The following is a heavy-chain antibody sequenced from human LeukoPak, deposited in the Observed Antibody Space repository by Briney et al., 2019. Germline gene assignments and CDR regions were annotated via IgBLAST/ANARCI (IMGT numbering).Heavy chain of an antibody. J-gene: IGHJ5*02. CDR2: IHYTGST. Sequence: ASETLSLTCTVSGGSISSYYWSWIRQSPGKGLECIGYIHYTGSTNYNPSLKSRVTISVETSKNQFSLKLKPVTAADTAVYYCARGGYYCSGNDFRFDPWGQGTLVTVSS. D-gene: IGHD3-10*01. CDR3: ARGGYYCSGNDFRFDP. V-gene: IGHV4-59*01. CDR1: GGSISSYY.